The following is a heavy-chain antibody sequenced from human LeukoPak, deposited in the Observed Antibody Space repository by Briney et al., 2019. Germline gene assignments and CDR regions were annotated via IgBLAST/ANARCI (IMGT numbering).Heavy chain of an antibody. CDR1: GGSISSYY. D-gene: IGHD5-24*01. CDR2: IYYSGST. Sequence: PSETLSLTCTVSGGSISSYYWSWIRQPPGKGLEWIGYIYYSGSTNYNPSLKGRVNISVDTSKNQFSLKLSSVTAADTAVYYCARGGDGYNWDFDYWGQGTLVTVSS. V-gene: IGHV4-59*01. CDR3: ARGGDGYNWDFDY. J-gene: IGHJ4*02.